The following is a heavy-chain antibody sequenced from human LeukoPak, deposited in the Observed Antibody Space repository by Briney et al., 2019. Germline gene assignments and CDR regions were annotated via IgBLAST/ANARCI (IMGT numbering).Heavy chain of an antibody. V-gene: IGHV3-74*01. CDR1: GFTFSSYW. CDR3: ARANHPTYYDSSGYYQDY. CDR2: ISSDGRGT. J-gene: IGHJ4*02. Sequence: GRSLRLSCAVSGFTFSSYWMHWVRQAPGKWLVWVSRISSDGRGTTSAATVKRRSTISRDNDKNTLYLQMNCLRADDTGVYYCARANHPTYYDSSGYYQDYWGQGTLVTVSS. D-gene: IGHD3-22*01.